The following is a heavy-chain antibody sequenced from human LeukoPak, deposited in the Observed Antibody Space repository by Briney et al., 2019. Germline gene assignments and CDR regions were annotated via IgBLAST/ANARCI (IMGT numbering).Heavy chain of an antibody. J-gene: IGHJ4*02. CDR3: ASSQGYFDY. CDR2: LYSDGDPFYGTT. D-gene: IGHD2-15*01. CDR1: GFTVSSSF. Sequence: SGGSLRLSCAASGFTVSSSFMSWVRQAPGKGLEWVSTLYSDGDPFYGTTYYADSVKGRFTISRDSSQNTLFLDVNSLGAEDTAMYYCASSQGYFDYWGQGTLVTVSS. V-gene: IGHV3-23*01.